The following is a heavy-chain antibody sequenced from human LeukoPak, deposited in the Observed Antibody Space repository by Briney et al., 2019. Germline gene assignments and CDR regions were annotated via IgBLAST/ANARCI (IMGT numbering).Heavy chain of an antibody. J-gene: IGHJ4*02. Sequence: ASVTVSCKASGYTFTGYYMHWVRQAPGQGLEWMGRINPNSGGTNYAQKFQGRVTMTRDTSISTAYMELSRLRCDDTAVYYCASTGGLTGFFYFDYWGQGTLVTVSS. CDR1: GYTFTGYY. D-gene: IGHD3-9*01. CDR3: ASTGGLTGFFYFDY. V-gene: IGHV1-2*06. CDR2: INPNSGGT.